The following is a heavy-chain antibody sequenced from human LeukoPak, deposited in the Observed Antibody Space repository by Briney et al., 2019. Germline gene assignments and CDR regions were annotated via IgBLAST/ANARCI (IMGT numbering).Heavy chain of an antibody. V-gene: IGHV3-48*01. D-gene: IGHD1-14*01. CDR2: ISSSSSTI. CDR3: ARDEGHRFHGFWFDP. Sequence: GRSLRLSCAVSGFSLISFSMNWVSQAAGKWLGWVSYISSSSSTIYYADSVKGRFTISRDNAKNSLYLQMNSLRAEDTAVYYCARDEGHRFHGFWFDPWGQGTLVTVSS. J-gene: IGHJ5*02. CDR1: GFSLISFS.